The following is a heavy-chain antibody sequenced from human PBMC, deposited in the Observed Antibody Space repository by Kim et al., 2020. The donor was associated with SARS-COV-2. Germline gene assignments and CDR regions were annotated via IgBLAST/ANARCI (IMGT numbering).Heavy chain of an antibody. D-gene: IGHD6-13*01. V-gene: IGHV4-59*02. CDR2: GYYSGST. CDR1: GGSVTSNY. J-gene: IGHJ5*02. CDR3: SRLRYSSPTGMVES. Sequence: SETLSLTCSVSGGSVTSNYWCWIRQPPGKGLEWVGYGYYSGSTNYNPTLRRRVPISVDTYTNQFSLKLSPVTATDTAASYCSRLRYSSPTGMVESWGQGT.